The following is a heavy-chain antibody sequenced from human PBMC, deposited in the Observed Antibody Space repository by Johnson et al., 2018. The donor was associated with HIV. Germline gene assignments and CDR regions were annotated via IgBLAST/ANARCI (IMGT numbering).Heavy chain of an antibody. V-gene: IGHV3-11*04. J-gene: IGHJ3*02. Sequence: QVQLMESGGNLVQIGGSLRLSCAASGFTFSDYYMSWIRQAPGKGLEWVSNISKSGRTIYYADSVKGRFTISRDNAKNSLYLQMNSLRAEDTAVYYCASAESGYDAFDIWGQGTMVTVSS. CDR1: GFTFSDYY. CDR2: ISKSGRTI. CDR3: ASAESGYDAFDI. D-gene: IGHD5-12*01.